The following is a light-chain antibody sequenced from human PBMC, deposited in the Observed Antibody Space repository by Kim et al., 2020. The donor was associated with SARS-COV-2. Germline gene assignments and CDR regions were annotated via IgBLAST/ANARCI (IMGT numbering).Light chain of an antibody. CDR2: DVT. CDR3: TSYTNSGTYV. CDR1: SSDVGAYNY. Sequence: QSALTQPASVSGSPGQSITISCTGTSSDVGAYNYVSWYQHHPGKAPKLLIYDVTTRPSGVSNRFSGSKSGNTASLTISGLQAEDEADYYCTSYTNSGTYVFGTGTKVTVL. V-gene: IGLV2-14*03. J-gene: IGLJ1*01.